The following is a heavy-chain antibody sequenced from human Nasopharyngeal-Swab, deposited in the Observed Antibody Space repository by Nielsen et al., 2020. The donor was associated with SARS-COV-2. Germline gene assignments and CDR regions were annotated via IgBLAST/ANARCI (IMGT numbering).Heavy chain of an antibody. CDR2: FFYSGTP. D-gene: IGHD6-19*01. Sequence: SETLPLTCTVSGGASKSYYRSWVRQPPGKGLEWIGNFFYSGTPNYNPSLKSRVTISVGAPRNQFSLRLNSVTSADTAMYYCARDSSGWHYWGQGTLVTVSS. CDR3: ARDSSGWHY. CDR1: GGASKSYY. J-gene: IGHJ4*02. V-gene: IGHV4-59*01.